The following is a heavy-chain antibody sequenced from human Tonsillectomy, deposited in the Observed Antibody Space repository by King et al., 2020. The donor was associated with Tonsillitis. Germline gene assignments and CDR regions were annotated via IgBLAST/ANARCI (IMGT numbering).Heavy chain of an antibody. J-gene: IGHJ4*02. D-gene: IGHD6-13*01. Sequence: VQLVESGGGVVQPGRSLRLSCATSGFTFSTYGMHWVRQAPGKGLEWVAVISYDGSNKVYVDSVKGRFTISRDNSENTLYLQMSSLRIEDTAVYHCAKDLPAAAGMGGADQWGQGTLVTVST. CDR1: GFTFSTYG. CDR2: ISYDGSNK. CDR3: AKDLPAAAGMGGADQ. V-gene: IGHV3-30*18.